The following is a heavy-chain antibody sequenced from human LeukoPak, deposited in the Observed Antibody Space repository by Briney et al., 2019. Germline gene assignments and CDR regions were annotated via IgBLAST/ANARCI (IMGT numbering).Heavy chain of an antibody. CDR2: ISYDGSNK. V-gene: IGHV3-30*18. CDR3: AKGGSYYDSSGYAY. Sequence: GGSLRLSCAASGFTFSSYGMHWARQAPGKGLEWVAVISYDGSNKYYADSVKGRFTIPKDNSKNTLYLQMNSLRAEDTAVYYCAKGGSYYDSSGYAYWGQGTLVTVSS. J-gene: IGHJ4*02. CDR1: GFTFSSYG. D-gene: IGHD3-22*01.